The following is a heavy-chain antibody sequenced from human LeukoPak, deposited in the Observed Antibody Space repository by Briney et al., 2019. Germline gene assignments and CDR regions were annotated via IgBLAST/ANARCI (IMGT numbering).Heavy chain of an antibody. CDR1: GGSISSYY. CDR3: ARGYGGGWYQIDY. J-gene: IGHJ4*02. Sequence: PSETLSLTCTVSGGSISSYYWSWIRQPPGKGLEWIGYISYSGTTNYNPSLKSRLTISLDTSKRQFSLNLNSVTVADTALYYCARGYGGGWYQIDYWGQGTLVTVSS. V-gene: IGHV4-59*12. CDR2: ISYSGTT. D-gene: IGHD6-13*01.